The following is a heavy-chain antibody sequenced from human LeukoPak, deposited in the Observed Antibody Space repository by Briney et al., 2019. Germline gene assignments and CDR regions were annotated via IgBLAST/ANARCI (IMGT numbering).Heavy chain of an antibody. CDR2: IYYSGRT. CDR1: GDSVSRSDSY. J-gene: IGHJ1*01. V-gene: IGHV4-39*01. D-gene: IGHD3-22*01. Sequence: SETLSLTCSVSGDSVSRSDSYWDWIRQPPGKGLEWIGTIYYSGRTYYSPSLKSRVTMSVDPSNNQFSLNLRSVTAADTAVYYCARRRYYDGSGYLGWGQGTLLSVS. CDR3: ARRRYYDGSGYLG.